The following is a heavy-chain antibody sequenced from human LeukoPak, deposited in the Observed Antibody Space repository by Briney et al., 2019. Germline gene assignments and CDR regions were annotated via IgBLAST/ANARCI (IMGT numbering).Heavy chain of an antibody. Sequence: SGTLSLTCAVSGGSISRGYWWSWVRQSPGKGLEWIGEIYHSGTTNYNPSLKSRVTISVDTSKNQFSLKLSSVTAADTAVYYCARGRSSDYWGQGTLVTVSS. CDR2: IYHSGTT. D-gene: IGHD2-15*01. V-gene: IGHV4-4*02. CDR3: ARGRSSDY. J-gene: IGHJ4*02. CDR1: GGSISRGYW.